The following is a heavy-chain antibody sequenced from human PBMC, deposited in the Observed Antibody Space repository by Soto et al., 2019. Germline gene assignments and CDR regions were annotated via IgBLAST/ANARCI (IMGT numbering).Heavy chain of an antibody. CDR1: GGTFRNYP. CDR2: IFPLTDIP. D-gene: IGHD2-8*01. J-gene: IGHJ4*02. Sequence: QVQLVQSGTEVKKPGSSVKVSCKASGGTFRNYPINWVRQAPGKGLEWMGSIFPLTDIPDYAQNFQARLTISADKSTSTAYMEVSSLTSDDTAMYFCARGPLGVLNYFESWGQGTLVTVSS. V-gene: IGHV1-69*02. CDR3: ARGPLGVLNYFES.